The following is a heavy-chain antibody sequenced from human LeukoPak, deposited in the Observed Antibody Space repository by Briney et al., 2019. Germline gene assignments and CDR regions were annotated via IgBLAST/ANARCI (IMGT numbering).Heavy chain of an antibody. D-gene: IGHD2-8*01. CDR2: IYHSGST. CDR1: GGSISSSSYY. Sequence: PSETLTLTCTVSGGSISSSSYYWGWIRQPPGKGLEWIGSIYHSGSTYYNPSLKSRVTISVDTSKNQFSLKLSSVTAADMAVYYCTRHQWWLAPRNFDYWGQGTLVTVSS. J-gene: IGHJ4*02. CDR3: TRHQWWLAPRNFDY. V-gene: IGHV4-39*01.